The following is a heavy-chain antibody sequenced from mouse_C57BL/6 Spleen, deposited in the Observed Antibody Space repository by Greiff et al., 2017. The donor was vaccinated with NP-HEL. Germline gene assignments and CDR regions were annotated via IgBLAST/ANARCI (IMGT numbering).Heavy chain of an antibody. J-gene: IGHJ2*01. CDR3: ARSGTGDYFDY. Sequence: QVQLQQPGAELVRPGSSVKLSCKASGYTFTSYWMHWVKQRPIQGLEWIGNIDTSDSETHYNQKFKDKATLTVDKSSSTAYMQLSSLTSEDSAVYYCARSGTGDYFDYWGQGTTLTVSS. V-gene: IGHV1-52*01. D-gene: IGHD4-1*01. CDR1: GYTFTSYW. CDR2: IDTSDSET.